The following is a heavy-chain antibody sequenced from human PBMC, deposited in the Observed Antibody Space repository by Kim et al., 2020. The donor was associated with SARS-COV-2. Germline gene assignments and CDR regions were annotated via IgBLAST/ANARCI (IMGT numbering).Heavy chain of an antibody. CDR3: TSKYYYDSSGYYYADW. J-gene: IGHJ4*02. Sequence: SETLSLICTVSGYSISSGYYWGWIRQPPGKGLEWIGSIYHSGRTYYNPSLKSRVTISIDTSNNQFSLRLNSVTAADTAVHYCTSKYYYDSSGYYYADWWGQGTLVTVSS. D-gene: IGHD3-22*01. CDR1: GYSISSGYY. CDR2: IYHSGRT. V-gene: IGHV4-38-2*02.